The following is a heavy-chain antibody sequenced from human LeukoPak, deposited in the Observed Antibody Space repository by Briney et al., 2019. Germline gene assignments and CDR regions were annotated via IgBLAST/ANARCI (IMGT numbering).Heavy chain of an antibody. D-gene: IGHD1-1*01. CDR3: ARDERTLDY. CDR2: IYYSGST. J-gene: IGHJ4*02. Sequence: SETLSLTCTVSGASITSYYWSWIRQPPGKGLEWIGYIYYSGSTNYNPSLKSRVTISADTSKNQFSLKLSSVTAADTAVYYCARDERTLDYWGQGTLVTVSS. CDR1: GASITSYY. V-gene: IGHV4-59*12.